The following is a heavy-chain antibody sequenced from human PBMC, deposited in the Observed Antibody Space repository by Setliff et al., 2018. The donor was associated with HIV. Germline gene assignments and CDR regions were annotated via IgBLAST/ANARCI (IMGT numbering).Heavy chain of an antibody. J-gene: IGHJ3*01. V-gene: IGHV4-59*12. CDR2: THHTGAT. D-gene: IGHD1-1*01. Sequence: SETLSLTCIVSDNSISNYYWNWIRQPPGKGLEWIGYTHHTGATDYSPSLKSRVATSVDPSKNQFSLILRSVTAADTAIYYWARWGETTGIRAFDLWGQGITVTVSS. CDR1: DNSISNYY. CDR3: ARWGETTGIRAFDL.